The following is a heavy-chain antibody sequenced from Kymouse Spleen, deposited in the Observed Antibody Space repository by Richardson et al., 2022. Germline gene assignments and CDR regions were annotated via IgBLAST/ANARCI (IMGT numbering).Heavy chain of an antibody. J-gene: IGHJ6*02. CDR3: ARRGSGSYDYYGMDV. CDR1: GGSFSGYY. V-gene: IGHV4-34*01. Sequence: QVQLQQWGAGLLKPSETLSLTCAVYGGSFSGYYWSWIRQPPGKGLEWIGEINHSGSTNYNPSLKSRVTISVDTSKNQFSLKLSSVTAADTAVYYCARRGSGSYDYYGMDVWGQGTTVTVSS. CDR2: INHSGST. D-gene: IGHD3-10*01.